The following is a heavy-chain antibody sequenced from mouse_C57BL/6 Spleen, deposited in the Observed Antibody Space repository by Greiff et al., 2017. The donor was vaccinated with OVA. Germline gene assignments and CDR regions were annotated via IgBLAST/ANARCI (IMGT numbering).Heavy chain of an antibody. Sequence: DVKLVESGGGLVKPGGSLKLSCAASGFTFSSYTMSWVRQTPEKRLEWVATISGGGGNTYYPDSVKGRFTISRDNAKNTLYLQMSSLGSEDAALYYCAKDEGGYFDYWGQGTTLTVSA. CDR3: AKDEGGYFDY. CDR1: GFTFSSYT. J-gene: IGHJ2*01. V-gene: IGHV5-9*01. CDR2: ISGGGGNT.